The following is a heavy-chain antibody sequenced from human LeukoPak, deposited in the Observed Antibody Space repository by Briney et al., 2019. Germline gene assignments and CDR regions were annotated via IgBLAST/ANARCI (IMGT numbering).Heavy chain of an antibody. D-gene: IGHD3-3*01. Sequence: GGSLRLSCAASGFTFSSYSMNWVRQAPGKGLEWVSSISSSSSYIYYADSVKGRFTISRDNAKNSLYLQMNSLRAEDTAVYYCAREGRGEGWTYYDFWSGRHDAFDIWGQGTMVTVSS. V-gene: IGHV3-21*01. J-gene: IGHJ3*02. CDR2: ISSSSSYI. CDR1: GFTFSSYS. CDR3: AREGRGEGWTYYDFWSGRHDAFDI.